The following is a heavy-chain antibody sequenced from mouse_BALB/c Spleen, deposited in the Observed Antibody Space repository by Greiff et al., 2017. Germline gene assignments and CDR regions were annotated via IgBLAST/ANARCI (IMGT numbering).Heavy chain of an antibody. D-gene: IGHD2-14*01. CDR2: ISDGGSYT. J-gene: IGHJ1*01. CDR3: ARPYDFYWYFDV. CDR1: GFTFSDYY. Sequence: EGQLVESGGGLVKPGGSLKLSCAASGFTFSDYYMYWVRQTPEKRLEWVATISDGGSYTYYPDSVKGRFTISRDNAKNNLYLQMSSLKSEDTAMYYCARPYDFYWYFDVWGAGTTVTVSS. V-gene: IGHV5-4*02.